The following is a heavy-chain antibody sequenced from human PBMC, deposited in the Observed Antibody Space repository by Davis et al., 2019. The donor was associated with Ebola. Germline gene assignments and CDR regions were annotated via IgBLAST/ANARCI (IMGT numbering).Heavy chain of an antibody. Sequence: AASVKVSCKASGYTFTNYGITWVRQAPGQGLEWMGWINPHNGNTNYAQNVQGRVIMTSDTATTTVYMELSSLRSEDTAVYYCARDIGSSSPDGMDVWGQGTTVSVSS. J-gene: IGHJ6*02. V-gene: IGHV1-18*04. CDR1: GYTFTNYG. CDR3: ARDIGSSSPDGMDV. D-gene: IGHD6-13*01. CDR2: INPHNGNT.